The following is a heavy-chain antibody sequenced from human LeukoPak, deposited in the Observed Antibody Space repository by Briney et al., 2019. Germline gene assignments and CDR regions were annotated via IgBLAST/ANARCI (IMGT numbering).Heavy chain of an antibody. Sequence: VASVKVSCKASGYTFTSYDINWVRQATGQGLEWMGWMNPNSGNTGYAQKFQGRVTMTRNTSISTAYMELSSLRSEDTAVYYCARGEYSSSAGYNWFDPWRQGTLVTVSS. CDR1: GYTFTSYD. V-gene: IGHV1-8*01. CDR2: MNPNSGNT. D-gene: IGHD6-6*01. CDR3: ARGEYSSSAGYNWFDP. J-gene: IGHJ5*02.